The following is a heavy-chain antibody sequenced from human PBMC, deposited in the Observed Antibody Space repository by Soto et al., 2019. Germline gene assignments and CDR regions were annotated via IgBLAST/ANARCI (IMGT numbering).Heavy chain of an antibody. CDR3: ASNTRYGPPDY. Sequence: EVQLLESGGGLVQPGGSLRLSCAASGFTFSSYAMSWVRQAPGKGLAWVSGISVSGGSTYYADSVKGRFTISRDNSKNTLYLQMNSLRAEDTAVYSCASNTRYGPPDYWGQGTLVTVSS. J-gene: IGHJ4*02. D-gene: IGHD3-10*01. CDR1: GFTFSSYA. CDR2: ISVSGGST. V-gene: IGHV3-23*01.